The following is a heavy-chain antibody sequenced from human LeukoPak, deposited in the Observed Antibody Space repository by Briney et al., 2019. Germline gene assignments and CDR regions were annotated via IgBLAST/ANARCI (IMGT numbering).Heavy chain of an antibody. Sequence: SETLSLTCTVSGGSISSYYWSWIRQPAGKGLEWIGRIYTSGSTNYNPSLKSRVTMSADTSKNQFSLKLSSVTAADTAVYYCARDLLTMVRGVTGAIFDYWGQGTLVTVSS. CDR2: IYTSGST. CDR3: ARDLLTMVRGVTGAIFDY. CDR1: GGSISSYY. J-gene: IGHJ4*02. V-gene: IGHV4-4*07. D-gene: IGHD3-10*01.